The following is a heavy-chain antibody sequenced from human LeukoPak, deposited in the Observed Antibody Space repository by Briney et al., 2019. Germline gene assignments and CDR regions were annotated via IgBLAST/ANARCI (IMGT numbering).Heavy chain of an antibody. CDR2: ISSSSSII. CDR1: GFTLSSYS. V-gene: IGHV3-21*01. D-gene: IGHD3-10*01. J-gene: IGHJ4*02. CDR3: ARDLYGGDGSGK. Sequence: GGSLRLSCVGSGFTLSSYSMNWVRQAPGKGLEWVSSISSSSSIIYYADSVKGRFTISRDNAKNSLCLQMNSLRAEDTAVYYCARDLYGGDGSGKWGQGTLVTVSS.